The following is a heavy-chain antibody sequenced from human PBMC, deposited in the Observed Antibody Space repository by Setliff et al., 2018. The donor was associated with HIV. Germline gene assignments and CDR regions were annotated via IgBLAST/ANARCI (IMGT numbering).Heavy chain of an antibody. J-gene: IGHJ4*02. CDR2: VYFSGSA. CDR3: ARGRVFCDGDSCYHFDY. Sequence: TSETLSLTCDVSGDSIISGDFFWSWIRQSPGKGLEWIGYVYFSGSATHNPSLKSPVSISVDTSKNQFYLTLSSVTAADTAVYYCARGRVFCDGDSCYHFDYWGQGVLVTSPQ. CDR1: GDSIISGDFF. D-gene: IGHD2-21*02. V-gene: IGHV4-31*11.